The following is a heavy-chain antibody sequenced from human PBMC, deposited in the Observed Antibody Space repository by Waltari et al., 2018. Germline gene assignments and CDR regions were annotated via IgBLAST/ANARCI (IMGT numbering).Heavy chain of an antibody. CDR1: GFPFITYD. Sequence: EVQLVESGGGLVQPGGSLRLSCAALGFPFITYDMHWVRQATGKGLEWVSAIGIAGDTYYPGSVRGRFTITRENAKNSLYLQMNSLRAGDTAVYYCARAPAARREYFDLWGRGTLVTVSS. CDR3: ARAPAARREYFDL. CDR2: IGIAGDT. V-gene: IGHV3-13*01. J-gene: IGHJ2*01. D-gene: IGHD6-6*01.